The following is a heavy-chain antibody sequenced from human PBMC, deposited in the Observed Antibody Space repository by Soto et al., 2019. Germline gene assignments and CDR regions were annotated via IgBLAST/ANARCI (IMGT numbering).Heavy chain of an antibody. V-gene: IGHV1-2*02. J-gene: IGHJ4*02. CDR3: ASTGNYGSGTSFRVDY. CDR2: INPNSGAT. CDR1: GYTFTGYY. D-gene: IGHD3-10*01. Sequence: ASVKVSCKASGYTFTGYYVHWVRQAPGQGLEWMGWINPNSGATIYPQKFQGRVTMTRDTSISTAYMELNSLRFDDTAVYYCASTGNYGSGTSFRVDYWGQGTLVTVSS.